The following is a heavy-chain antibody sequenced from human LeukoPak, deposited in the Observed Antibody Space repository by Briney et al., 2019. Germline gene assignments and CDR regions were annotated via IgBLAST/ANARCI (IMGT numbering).Heavy chain of an antibody. CDR2: INTDGGLT. D-gene: IGHD6-13*01. J-gene: IGHJ3*01. Sequence: GGSLRLSCAASGFTFTDYWRHWVRQAPGKGLAWVSHINTDGGLTNYADSVKGRFAISRDNARNTLYLQMNSLSAEDTATYFCAREEHRLAAAGTSAFDLGGQGTVVTVSP. CDR1: GFTFTDYW. CDR3: AREEHRLAAAGTSAFDL. V-gene: IGHV3-74*01.